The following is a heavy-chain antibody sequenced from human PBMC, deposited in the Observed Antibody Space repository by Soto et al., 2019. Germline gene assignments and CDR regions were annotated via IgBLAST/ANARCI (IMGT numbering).Heavy chain of an antibody. J-gene: IGHJ5*02. Sequence: QVQLQQWGAGLLKPSETLSLTCAVYGGSFSGYYWSWIRQPPGKGLEWIGEINHSGSTNYNPSLKSRVTISVDTSKNQFSLKLSSVTAADTAVYYCARKVATINWFDPWGQRTLVTVSS. CDR2: INHSGST. CDR1: GGSFSGYY. CDR3: ARKVATINWFDP. D-gene: IGHD5-12*01. V-gene: IGHV4-34*01.